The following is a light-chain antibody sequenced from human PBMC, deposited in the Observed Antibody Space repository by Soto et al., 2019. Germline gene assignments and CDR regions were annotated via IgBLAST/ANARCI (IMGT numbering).Light chain of an antibody. V-gene: IGKV3-15*01. CDR3: QQYNDWRT. CDR1: QSAGSN. Sequence: EIVMTQSPATLSVSPGERATLSCRASQSAGSNLAWYQQKPGQAPSLLIYGASTRATGIPARFSGSGSGTEFTLTISRLQSEDFAVYYCQQYNDWRTFGQGTKVEIK. J-gene: IGKJ1*01. CDR2: GAS.